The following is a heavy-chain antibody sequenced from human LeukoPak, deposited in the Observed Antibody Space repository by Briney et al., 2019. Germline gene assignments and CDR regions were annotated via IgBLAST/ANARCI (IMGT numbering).Heavy chain of an antibody. D-gene: IGHD4-17*01. CDR2: IYYSGST. Sequence: SETLSLTCTVSGGSISTYYWSWIRQPPGKGLEWIGYIYYSGSTNYNPSLKSRVTISVDTSKDQFSLKLSSVTAADTAVYYCARGDRGDPSRFEYWGQGTLVTVSS. CDR3: ARGDRGDPSRFEY. J-gene: IGHJ4*02. CDR1: GGSISTYY. V-gene: IGHV4-59*01.